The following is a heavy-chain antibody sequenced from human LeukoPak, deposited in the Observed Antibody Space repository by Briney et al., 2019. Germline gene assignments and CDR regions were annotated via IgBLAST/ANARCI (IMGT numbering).Heavy chain of an antibody. Sequence: SETLSLTCAVYGGSFSGYYWSWIRQPPGKGLEWIGEINHSGSTNYNPSLKSRVTISVDTSKNQFSLKLSSVTAADTAVYYCARGAGVFWFDPWGQGTLVTVSS. CDR3: ARGAGVFWFDP. CDR2: INHSGST. D-gene: IGHD3-10*01. CDR1: GGSFSGYY. V-gene: IGHV4-34*01. J-gene: IGHJ5*02.